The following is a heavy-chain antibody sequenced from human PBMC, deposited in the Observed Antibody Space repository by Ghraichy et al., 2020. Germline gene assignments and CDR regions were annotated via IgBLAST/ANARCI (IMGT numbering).Heavy chain of an antibody. V-gene: IGHV1-69*05. Sequence: VKVSCKASGGTFSSYAISWVRQAPGQGLEWMGGIIPIFGTANYAQKFQGRVTITTDESTSTAYMELSSLRSEDTAVYYCARDSSSADDAFDIWGQGTMVTVSS. J-gene: IGHJ3*02. CDR1: GGTFSSYA. D-gene: IGHD6-25*01. CDR3: ARDSSSADDAFDI. CDR2: IIPIFGTA.